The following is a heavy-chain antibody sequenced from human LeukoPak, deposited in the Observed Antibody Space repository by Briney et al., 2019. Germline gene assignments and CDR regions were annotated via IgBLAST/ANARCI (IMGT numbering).Heavy chain of an antibody. V-gene: IGHV4-59*01. CDR3: GRDWYSSGWYDY. CDR2: IYYSGST. Sequence: SETLSLTCTVSGGSISSYYWSWIRQPPGKGLEWIGYIYYSGSTNYNPSLKSRLTISVDTSKNQFSLKLSSVTAADTAVYYCGRDWYSSGWYDYWGQGTLVTVSS. J-gene: IGHJ4*02. CDR1: GGSISSYY. D-gene: IGHD6-19*01.